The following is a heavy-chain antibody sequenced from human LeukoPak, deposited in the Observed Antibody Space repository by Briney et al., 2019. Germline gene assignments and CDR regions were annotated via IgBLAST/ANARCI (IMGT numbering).Heavy chain of an antibody. V-gene: IGHV4-4*02. D-gene: IGHD1-26*01. CDR1: AGSISGTNW. CDR2: ISLAGQT. Sequence: SATLSLTSAVSAGSISGTNWWRWVRQPPGQGLEWIGEISLAGQTTYNPSLNGRVTMSLATYTNQLSLLRKSVTPPDTATHFCSREGGPFCPFGYWGQGTLVIVSS. CDR3: SREGGPFCPFGY. J-gene: IGHJ4*02.